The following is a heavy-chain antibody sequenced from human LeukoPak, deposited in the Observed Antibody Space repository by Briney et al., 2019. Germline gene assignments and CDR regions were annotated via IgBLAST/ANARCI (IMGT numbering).Heavy chain of an antibody. V-gene: IGHV3-20*04. Sequence: GGSLRLSCAAPGFTFADYGMSWVRQAQGKGLEWVSGINWNGGSTGYAEAVKGRFTISRDNAKNSLYLQMNSLRAEDTALYYCARDYSGDYGGFDYWGQGTLVTVSS. D-gene: IGHD4-17*01. CDR3: ARDYSGDYGGFDY. CDR2: INWNGGST. J-gene: IGHJ4*02. CDR1: GFTFADYG.